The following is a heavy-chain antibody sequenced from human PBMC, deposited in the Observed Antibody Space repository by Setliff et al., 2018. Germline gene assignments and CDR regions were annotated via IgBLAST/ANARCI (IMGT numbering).Heavy chain of an antibody. CDR2: ISGSADKT. Sequence: GGSLRLSCAASGFTFNTYAMSWVRQAPGKGLEWVSGISGSADKTHYADSVKGRFTVSRDNSKNTFSLQMNSLRGDDTAVYYCAKSTVAYYDFWSGYSPSFDYWGQGTLVTVSS. V-gene: IGHV3-23*01. J-gene: IGHJ4*02. D-gene: IGHD3-3*01. CDR1: GFTFNTYA. CDR3: AKSTVAYYDFWSGYSPSFDY.